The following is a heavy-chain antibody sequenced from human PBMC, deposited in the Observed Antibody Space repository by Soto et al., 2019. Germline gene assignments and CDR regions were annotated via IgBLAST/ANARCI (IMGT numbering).Heavy chain of an antibody. Sequence: VQLVQSGAEVQKPGASVRVSCKASGYSFTSYEINWVRQATGQGPEWIRWMNPNSGESGFSQKFQGRVTMTRNTSISTAFMQLSSLRSDDSAVYYCATLLGEAFDVWGQGTTVTVSS. D-gene: IGHD7-27*01. CDR3: ATLLGEAFDV. J-gene: IGHJ3*01. V-gene: IGHV1-8*01. CDR1: GYSFTSYE. CDR2: MNPNSGES.